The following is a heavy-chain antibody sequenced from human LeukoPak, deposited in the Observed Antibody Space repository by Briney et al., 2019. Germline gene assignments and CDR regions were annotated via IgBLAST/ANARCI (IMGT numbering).Heavy chain of an antibody. Sequence: PSETLSLTCTVSGGSISSYYWSWIRQPPGKGLEWIGDMYNSGITNYNPSLRSRVTISVDTSKHQFSLRLRSVTAADTAVYYCARHGDRSRGWYFDYWGEGTLVTVS. CDR3: ARHGDRSRGWYFDY. V-gene: IGHV4-59*08. CDR2: MYNSGIT. J-gene: IGHJ4*02. D-gene: IGHD6-19*01. CDR1: GGSISSYY.